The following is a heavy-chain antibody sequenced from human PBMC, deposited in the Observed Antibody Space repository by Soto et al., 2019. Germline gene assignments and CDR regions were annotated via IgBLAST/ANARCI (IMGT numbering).Heavy chain of an antibody. CDR2: ISGSGGST. Sequence: PGGSLRLSCAASGFTFSSYAMSWVRQAPGKGLEWVSAISGSGGSTYYADSVKGRFTISGDNSKNSLYLQMNSLRAEDTAVYYCAKDSDDYGVYERVSFDYWGHRTLVTVPS. CDR3: AKDSDDYGVYERVSFDY. J-gene: IGHJ4*01. V-gene: IGHV3-23*01. CDR1: GFTFSSYA. D-gene: IGHD4-17*01.